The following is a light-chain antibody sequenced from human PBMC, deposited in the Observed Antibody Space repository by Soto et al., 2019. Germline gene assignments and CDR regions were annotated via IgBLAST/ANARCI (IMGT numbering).Light chain of an antibody. CDR2: DVS. CDR1: SSDVGAYNY. J-gene: IGLJ1*01. V-gene: IGLV2-14*01. CDR3: CSYTSSSTRV. Sequence: QSVLTQPASVSGSPGQSITISCTGTSSDVGAYNYVSWYQQHPGKAPKLMIYDVSHRPSGVSNRFSGSKSGNTASLTISGLQAEDDADYFCCSYTSSSTRVFGTGTKVTVL.